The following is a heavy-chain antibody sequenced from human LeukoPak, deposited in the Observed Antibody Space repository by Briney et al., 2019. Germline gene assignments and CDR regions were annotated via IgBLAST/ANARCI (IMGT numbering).Heavy chain of an antibody. CDR3: ARVGHYGDYTFDY. CDR1: GFTVSSNY. V-gene: IGHV3-21*01. CDR2: ISSSSSYI. Sequence: PGGSLRLSCAASGFTVSSNYMNWVRQAPGKGLEWVSSISSSSSYIYYADSVKGRFTISRDNAKNSLYLQMNSLRAEDTAVYYCARVGHYGDYTFDYWGQGTLVTVSS. J-gene: IGHJ4*02. D-gene: IGHD4-17*01.